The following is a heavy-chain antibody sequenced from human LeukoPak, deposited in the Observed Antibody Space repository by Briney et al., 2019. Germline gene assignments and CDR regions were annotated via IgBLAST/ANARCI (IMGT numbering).Heavy chain of an antibody. V-gene: IGHV3-30-3*01. J-gene: IGHJ6*03. CDR3: ARVAAAGHYYYYYMDV. D-gene: IGHD6-13*01. Sequence: GRSLRLSCAASGFTFSSYAMHWVRQAPGKGLEWVAVISYDGSNKYYADSVKGRFTISRDNSKNTLYLQMNSLRAEDTAVYYCARVAAAGHYYYYYMDVWGKGTTVTVSS. CDR2: ISYDGSNK. CDR1: GFTFSSYA.